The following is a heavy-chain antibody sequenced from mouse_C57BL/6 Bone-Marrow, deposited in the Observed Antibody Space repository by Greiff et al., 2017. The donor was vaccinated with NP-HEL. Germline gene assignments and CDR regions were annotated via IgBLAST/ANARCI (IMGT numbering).Heavy chain of an antibody. Sequence: EVKLMESGGGLVKPGGSLKLSCAASGFTFSDYGMHWVRQAPEKGLEWVAYISSGSSTIYYADTVKGRFTISIDNAKNTLFLQMTSLRSEDTAMYYCAKLGRTDYWGQGTTLTVSS. CDR1: GFTFSDYG. CDR3: AKLGRTDY. CDR2: ISSGSSTI. J-gene: IGHJ2*01. V-gene: IGHV5-17*01. D-gene: IGHD4-1*01.